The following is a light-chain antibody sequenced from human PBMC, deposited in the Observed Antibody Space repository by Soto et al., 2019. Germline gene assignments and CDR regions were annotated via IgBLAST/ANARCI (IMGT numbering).Light chain of an antibody. J-gene: IGKJ2*01. CDR2: GAS. CDR1: QNVSSSY. CDR3: QQYGSSPT. Sequence: EIVLTQSPGTLSLSPGERATLSCRASQNVSSSYLAWYQHKPGQAPRLLIYGASSRATGIPDRFSGSGSGTDFTVTISRLEPEDFAVYYCQQYGSSPTFGQGTKLEIK. V-gene: IGKV3-20*01.